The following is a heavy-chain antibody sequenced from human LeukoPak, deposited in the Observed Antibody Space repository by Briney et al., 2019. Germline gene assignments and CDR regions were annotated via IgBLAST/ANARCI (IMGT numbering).Heavy chain of an antibody. CDR2: IKADGSEK. CDR1: GFTFTNYW. Sequence: PGGSLRLSCAASGFTFTNYWMSWVRQAPGKGLEWVANIKADGSEKFYVDSVKGRFTISRDNAKNSLYLQMNSLRAEDTAVYYCARDSSVVRGVITDFDYWGQGTLVTVSS. D-gene: IGHD3-10*01. J-gene: IGHJ4*02. CDR3: ARDSSVVRGVITDFDY. V-gene: IGHV3-7*01.